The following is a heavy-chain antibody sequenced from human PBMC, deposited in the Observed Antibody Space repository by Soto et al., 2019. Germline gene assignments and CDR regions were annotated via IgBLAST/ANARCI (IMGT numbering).Heavy chain of an antibody. V-gene: IGHV3-30-3*01. CDR2: ISYDGSNK. CDR1: GFTFSSYA. J-gene: IGHJ4*02. CDR3: ARSWWLPLPDY. D-gene: IGHD2-8*02. Sequence: QMQLVESGVGVVQPGRSLRLSCAASGFTFSSYAMHWVRQAPGKGLEWVAVISYDGSNKYYADSVKGRFTISRDNSKNTLYLQMNSLRAEDTAVYYCARSWWLPLPDYWGQGTLVTVSS.